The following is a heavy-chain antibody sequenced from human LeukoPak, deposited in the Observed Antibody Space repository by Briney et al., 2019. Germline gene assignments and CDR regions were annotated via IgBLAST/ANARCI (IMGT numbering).Heavy chain of an antibody. D-gene: IGHD3-10*01. CDR2: IYHTGST. Sequence: PSETLSLTCTVSGGSISGFYWSWIRQPPGKGLEWIGYIYHTGSTNYNPSLKSRVTISVDTSKNQFSLKPSSVTAADTAVYYCARGQPYGSGSDYWGQGTLVTVSS. V-gene: IGHV4-59*01. CDR1: GGSISGFY. J-gene: IGHJ4*02. CDR3: ARGQPYGSGSDY.